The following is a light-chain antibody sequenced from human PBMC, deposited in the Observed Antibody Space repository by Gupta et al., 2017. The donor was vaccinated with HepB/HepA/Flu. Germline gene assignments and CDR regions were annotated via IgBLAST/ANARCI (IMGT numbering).Light chain of an antibody. V-gene: IGLV2-14*03. CDR3: SSFTRSTSTLVL. CDR1: SSDVGGYNS. J-gene: IGLJ3*02. CDR2: DVT. Sequence: QSALTQPASVSGSPGQSITISCTGTSSDVGGYNSVSWYQQYPGKAPKLLIYDVTARPSGISTRFSASKSGNTASLTISGLQTEDEADYFCSSFTRSTSTLVLSGGGTKVTVL.